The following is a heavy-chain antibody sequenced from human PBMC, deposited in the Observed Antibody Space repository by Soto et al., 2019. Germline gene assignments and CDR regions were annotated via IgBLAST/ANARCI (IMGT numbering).Heavy chain of an antibody. D-gene: IGHD3-10*01. V-gene: IGHV3-13*04. CDR3: ARAIRDKEPSMVRGVPTYYYYGMDV. CDR2: IGTAGDT. Sequence: PGGSLRLSCAASGFTFSSYDMHWVRQATGKGLEWVSAIGTAGDTYYPGSVKGRFTISRENAKNSLYLQMNSLRAGDTAVYYCARAIRDKEPSMVRGVPTYYYYGMDVWGQGTTVTVSS. J-gene: IGHJ6*02. CDR1: GFTFSSYD.